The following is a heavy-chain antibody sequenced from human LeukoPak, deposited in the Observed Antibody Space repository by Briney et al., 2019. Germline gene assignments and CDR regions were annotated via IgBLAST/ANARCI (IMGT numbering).Heavy chain of an antibody. CDR3: AKGQGSSASYYWGLVRN. V-gene: IGHV3-23*01. CDR1: GGSISSGGYY. CDR2: ISGSDGST. J-gene: IGHJ4*02. D-gene: IGHD1-26*01. Sequence: ETLSLTCTVSGGSISSGGYYWSWLRQHPGKGLEWVSAISGSDGSTYYADSVKVRFTISTDNSKNTLYLQMNSLRAEDTAVYYCAKGQGSSASYYWGLVRNWGQGTLVTVSS.